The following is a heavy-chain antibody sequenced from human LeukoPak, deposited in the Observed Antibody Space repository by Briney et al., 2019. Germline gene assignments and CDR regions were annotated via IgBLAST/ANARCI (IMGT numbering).Heavy chain of an antibody. V-gene: IGHV1-69*01. CDR2: IIPIFGTA. Sequence: SVKVSCKASGGTFTSYAISWVRQAPGQGLEWMGRIIPIFGTANYAQKFQGRVTITADESTSTAYMELSSLRSEDTAVYYCAREVGGAYYYDSSGYYYFDYWGQGTLVTVSS. J-gene: IGHJ4*02. CDR1: GGTFTSYA. D-gene: IGHD3-22*01. CDR3: AREVGGAYYYDSSGYYYFDY.